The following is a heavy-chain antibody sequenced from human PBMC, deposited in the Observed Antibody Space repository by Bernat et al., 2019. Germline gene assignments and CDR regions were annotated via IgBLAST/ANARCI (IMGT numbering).Heavy chain of an antibody. CDR1: EFTFSGHF. V-gene: IGHV3-72*01. CDR2: TRDTP. D-gene: IGHD6-19*01. J-gene: IGHJ6*02. CDR3: LGCYYGMNV. Sequence: EMQLVQSGGGLVQPGGSLRLACAGSEFTFSGHFIDWVHQAPGKGLEWIGRTRDTPQYAASVKGRFSMSRDDPKNLLYLQMNSLKSEDTAVYYSLGCYYGMNVWGQGTTFSVS.